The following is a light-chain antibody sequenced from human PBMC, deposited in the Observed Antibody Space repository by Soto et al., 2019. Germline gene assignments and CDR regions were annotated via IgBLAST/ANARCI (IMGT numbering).Light chain of an antibody. J-gene: IGKJ1*01. CDR3: QQYNSYSVT. V-gene: IGKV1-5*03. Sequence: DIQMTQSPSTLSGSVGDRVTITCRASQTISSWLSWYQQKPGKAPKLLIYKASTLKSGVPSRFSGSGSGTDFTLTINSLLPDDFATYYCQQYNSYSVTFGQGTKVDI. CDR2: KAS. CDR1: QTISSW.